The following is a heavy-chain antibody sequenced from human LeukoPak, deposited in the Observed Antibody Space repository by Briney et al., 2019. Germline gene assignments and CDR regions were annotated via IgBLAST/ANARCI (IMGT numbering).Heavy chain of an antibody. J-gene: IGHJ6*02. Sequence: GGSLRLSCAASGFTFSSYAMSWVRQAPGKGLEWVSAISGSGGSTYYADSVKGRFTISRDNSKNTLYLQMNTLRDEDTAVYYCARDVYGTYGMDVWGQGTTVTVSS. CDR1: GFTFSSYA. V-gene: IGHV3-23*01. CDR3: ARDVYGTYGMDV. D-gene: IGHD1-7*01. CDR2: ISGSGGST.